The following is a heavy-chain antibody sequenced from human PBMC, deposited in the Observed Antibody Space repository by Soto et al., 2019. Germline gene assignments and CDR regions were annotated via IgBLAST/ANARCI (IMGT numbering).Heavy chain of an antibody. CDR1: GGSISSGGYY. J-gene: IGHJ6*02. CDR2: IYYSGST. CDR3: ARAPYYYGSGSNIRYYYYYYGMDV. V-gene: IGHV4-31*03. Sequence: SETLSLTCTVSGGSISSGGYYWSWIRQHPGKGLEWIGYIYYSGSTYYNPSLKSRVTISVDTSKNQFSLKLSSVTAADTAVYYRARAPYYYGSGSNIRYYYYYYGMDVWGQGTTVTVSS. D-gene: IGHD3-10*01.